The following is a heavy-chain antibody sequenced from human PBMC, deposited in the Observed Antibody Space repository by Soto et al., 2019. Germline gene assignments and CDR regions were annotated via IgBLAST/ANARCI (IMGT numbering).Heavy chain of an antibody. CDR3: AILAREWGRIQPAAY. Sequence: PSETLSLTCTVSGGSISSSSYYWGWIRQPPGKGLEWIGSIYYSGSTYYNPSLKSRVTISVDTSKNQFSLKLSAVTAADTAVYFFAILAREWGRIQPAAYWGQGTLVTVSS. CDR1: GGSISSSSYY. V-gene: IGHV4-39*01. D-gene: IGHD3-3*01. CDR2: IYYSGST. J-gene: IGHJ4*02.